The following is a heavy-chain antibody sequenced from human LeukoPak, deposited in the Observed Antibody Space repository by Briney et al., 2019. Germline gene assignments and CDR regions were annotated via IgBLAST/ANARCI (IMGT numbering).Heavy chain of an antibody. V-gene: IGHV3-11*01. CDR1: RFTFSDYY. Sequence: PGGSLRLSCAASRFTFSDYYMSWIRQAPGKGLEWISYISSSGSTIYYADSVKGRFTISRDNSKNTLYLLMNSLRAEDTAIYYCAKDRDQWLATPFDYWGQGTLVTVSS. J-gene: IGHJ4*02. CDR2: ISSSGSTI. CDR3: AKDRDQWLATPFDY. D-gene: IGHD6-19*01.